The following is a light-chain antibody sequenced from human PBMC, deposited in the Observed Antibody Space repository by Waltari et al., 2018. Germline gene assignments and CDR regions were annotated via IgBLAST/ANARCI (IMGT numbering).Light chain of an antibody. CDR2: SFN. CDR3: AAWDDSLNGSYV. Sequence: QSVLTQPPSASGTPGQTVTISCSGSNSNIGRNSVNWYQQVPGTAPKLLIYSFNQRPSGVPDRCSGSKSGTSASLAISGLQSEDEGDYYCAAWDDSLNGSYVFGTGTKVTVL. V-gene: IGLV1-44*01. CDR1: NSNIGRNS. J-gene: IGLJ1*01.